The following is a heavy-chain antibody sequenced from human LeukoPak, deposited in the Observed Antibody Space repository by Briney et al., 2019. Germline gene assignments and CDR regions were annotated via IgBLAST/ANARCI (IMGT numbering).Heavy chain of an antibody. CDR2: IYPGDSDT. CDR1: GYSFTTYW. Sequence: GESLKISCKGSGYSFTTYWIGWVRPMPGKGLEWMGIIYPGDSDTRYSPSFQGQVTISVDKSISTAYLRWSSLKASDTAIYYCARRAATTEDFDFWGQGTLVTVSS. CDR3: ARRAATTEDFDF. J-gene: IGHJ4*02. V-gene: IGHV5-51*01. D-gene: IGHD1-1*01.